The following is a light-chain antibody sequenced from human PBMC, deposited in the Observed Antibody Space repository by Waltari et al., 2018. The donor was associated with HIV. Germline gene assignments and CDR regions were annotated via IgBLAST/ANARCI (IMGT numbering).Light chain of an antibody. J-gene: IGLJ3*02. Sequence: QPVVTQEPSLTVSPGGTVTLTCGSSPGAVTRGHYPSWFQQKPGQAPTTLIFDTSNKHSGTPARFSGSLLGGKAALTLSRAQPDDEAEYYCVLSYSGAAWVFGGGTKVTVL. V-gene: IGLV7-46*01. CDR2: DTS. CDR3: VLSYSGAAWV. CDR1: PGAVTRGHY.